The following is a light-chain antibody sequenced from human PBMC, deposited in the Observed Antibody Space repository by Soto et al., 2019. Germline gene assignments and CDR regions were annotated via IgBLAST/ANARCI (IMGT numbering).Light chain of an antibody. CDR2: EVS. CDR1: RNDVGGYNY. J-gene: IGLJ2*01. Sequence: QSALTQPASVSGSPGQSITISCTGTRNDVGGYNYVSWYQQHPGKAPKLMISEVSDRPSGVSDRFSGSKSGNTASLTISGLQAEDEADYYGSSYTLNSALVFGGGTKLTVL. CDR3: SSYTLNSALV. V-gene: IGLV2-14*03.